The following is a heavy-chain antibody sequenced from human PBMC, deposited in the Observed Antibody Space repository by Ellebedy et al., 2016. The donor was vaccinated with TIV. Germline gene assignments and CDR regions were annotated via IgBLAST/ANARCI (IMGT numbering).Heavy chain of an antibody. CDR2: TYYRSKWST. J-gene: IGHJ4*02. D-gene: IGHD2-8*01. CDR1: GDSVPSNSVA. Sequence: SQTLSLTCAISGDSVPSNSVAWNWIRQSPSRGLEWLGRTYYRSKWSTDYAVSVRSRITINPDTTKNQFSLQLSSVTPEDTAVYYCARDLINTWSLDYWGQGILVTVSS. CDR3: ARDLINTWSLDY. V-gene: IGHV6-1*01.